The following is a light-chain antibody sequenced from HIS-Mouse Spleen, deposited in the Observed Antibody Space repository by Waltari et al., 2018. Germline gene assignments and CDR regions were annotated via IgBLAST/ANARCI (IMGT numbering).Light chain of an antibody. V-gene: IGLV3-21*03. J-gene: IGLJ2*01. CDR3: QVWDSSSDHVV. CDR1: NIGSKS. Sequence: SYVLTQPPSVPVAPGKTARITSGGNNIGSKSVHWYQQKPGKAPVLVVYDDSDRPSGIPERFSGSNSGNTATLTISRVEAGDEADYYCQVWDSSSDHVVFGGGTKLTVL. CDR2: DDS.